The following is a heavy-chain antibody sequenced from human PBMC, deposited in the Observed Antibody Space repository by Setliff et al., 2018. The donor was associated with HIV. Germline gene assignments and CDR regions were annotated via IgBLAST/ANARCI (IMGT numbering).Heavy chain of an antibody. V-gene: IGHV1-24*01. J-gene: IGHJ3*02. D-gene: IGHD3-22*01. Sequence: ASVKVSCKVSGHTLTELSMHWVRQAPGKGLEWMGGFDPEDGETIYAQKFQGRVTMTEDTSTDTAYMELSSLRSEDTAVYYCATDYNYYDSSGPILRRGDAFDIWGQGTMVTVSS. CDR1: GHTLTELS. CDR2: FDPEDGET. CDR3: ATDYNYYDSSGPILRRGDAFDI.